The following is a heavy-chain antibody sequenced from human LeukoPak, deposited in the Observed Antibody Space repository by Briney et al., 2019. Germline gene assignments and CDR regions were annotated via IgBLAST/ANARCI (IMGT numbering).Heavy chain of an antibody. CDR3: ARGQYSSSYFDY. D-gene: IGHD6-13*01. Sequence: SETLSLTCAVYGGSFSGYYWSWIRQPPGKGLEWIGEINHSGSTNYNPSLKSRATISVDTSKNQFSLKLSSVTAADTAVYYCARGQYSSSYFDYWGRGTLVTVSS. CDR1: GGSFSGYY. V-gene: IGHV4-34*01. J-gene: IGHJ4*02. CDR2: INHSGST.